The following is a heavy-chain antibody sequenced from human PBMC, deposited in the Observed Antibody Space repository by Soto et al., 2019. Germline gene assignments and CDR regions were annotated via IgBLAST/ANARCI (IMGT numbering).Heavy chain of an antibody. V-gene: IGHV1-2*02. Sequence: QVQLVQSGADVKKPGASVKVSCKTPGYTSSGYFMHWLRQAPGQGLEGMGWMNPYSGGTDYAQNFQGRVSMTWDTSIRTAYMELSRLRSDDTAIYYCVRGYYSSSWRVFDYWGQGTLVTVSS. CDR3: VRGYYSSSWRVFDY. D-gene: IGHD6-13*01. CDR2: MNPYSGGT. CDR1: GYTSSGYF. J-gene: IGHJ4*02.